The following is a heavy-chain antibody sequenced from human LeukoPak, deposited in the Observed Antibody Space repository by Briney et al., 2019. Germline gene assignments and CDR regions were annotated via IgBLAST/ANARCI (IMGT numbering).Heavy chain of an antibody. D-gene: IGHD5-12*01. CDR2: INPSGGST. J-gene: IGHJ4*02. Sequence: ASVKVSCKASGYTFTSSYIHWVRQAPGQGLEWMGIINPSGGSTSYAQKFQGRVTMTRDMSTSTVYMELSSLRSDDTAVYYCARTDRRYSGYVDYWGQGTLVTVSS. CDR3: ARTDRRYSGYVDY. V-gene: IGHV1-46*01. CDR1: GYTFTSSY.